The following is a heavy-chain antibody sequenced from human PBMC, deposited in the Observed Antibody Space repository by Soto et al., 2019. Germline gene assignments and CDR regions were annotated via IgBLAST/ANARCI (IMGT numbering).Heavy chain of an antibody. CDR3: ARDDVLCDGGRCYGVPLDV. J-gene: IGHJ6*04. CDR1: GFTVSSKY. CDR2: IQSGGPT. Sequence: EVHLVESGGGLVQPGGSLRLSCAASGFTVSSKYMSWVRQAPGKGLEWVSLIQSGGPTYYADSVNGRFTISRDTSENTLHLQLVHLRATDAAVYYCARDDVLCDGGRCYGVPLDVWGKVTTVTVSS. D-gene: IGHD2-15*01. V-gene: IGHV3-66*01.